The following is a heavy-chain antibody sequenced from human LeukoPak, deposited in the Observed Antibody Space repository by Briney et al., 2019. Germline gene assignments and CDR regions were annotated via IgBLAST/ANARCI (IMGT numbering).Heavy chain of an antibody. CDR2: IYYSGST. CDR1: GGSISTSSYY. Sequence: PSETLSLTCTVSGGSISTSSYYWGWIRQPPGKGLECIGNIYYSGSTYYNPSLKSRVTISVDTSKNQFSLKLSSVTAADTAVYYCARRYGSGSSGTFDYWGQGTLVTVSS. D-gene: IGHD3-10*01. J-gene: IGHJ4*02. CDR3: ARRYGSGSSGTFDY. V-gene: IGHV4-39*07.